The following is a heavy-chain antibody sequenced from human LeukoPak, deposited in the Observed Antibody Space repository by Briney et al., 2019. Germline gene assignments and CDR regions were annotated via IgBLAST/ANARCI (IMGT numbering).Heavy chain of an antibody. V-gene: IGHV4-31*03. CDR2: IYYSGST. CDR1: GGSISSGGYS. CDR3: ARDCLYGMDV. Sequence: SETLSLTCTVSGGSISSGGYSWSWIRQHPGKGLEWIGYIYYSGSTYYNPSLKSRVTISVDTSKNQFSLKLSSVTAADTAVYYCARDCLYGMDVWGQGTTVTVSS. J-gene: IGHJ6*02.